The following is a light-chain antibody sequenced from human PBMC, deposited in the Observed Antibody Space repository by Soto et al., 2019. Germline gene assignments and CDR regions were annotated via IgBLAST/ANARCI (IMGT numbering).Light chain of an antibody. CDR3: CSYAGSNTGV. CDR1: SSDVGCYNL. J-gene: IGLJ3*02. CDR2: EVT. Sequence: QSVLTQPASVSGSPGQSITISCTGTSSDVGCYNLVSWYQQHPGKAPKLMISEVTKRPSGVSNRFSGSKSGNTASLTISGLQAEDESDYYCCSYAGSNTGVFGGGTKLTVL. V-gene: IGLV2-23*02.